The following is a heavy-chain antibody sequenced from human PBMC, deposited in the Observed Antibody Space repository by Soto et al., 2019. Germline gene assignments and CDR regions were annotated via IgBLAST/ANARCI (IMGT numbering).Heavy chain of an antibody. CDR1: GGSISSGSYY. CDR3: ARGGGNAVIDDPFDI. CDR2: IYYTGST. J-gene: IGHJ3*02. D-gene: IGHD2-21*01. Sequence: SETLSLTCTVSGGSISSGSYYWSWIRQHPGKGLEWIGCIYYTGSTYYNSSLKSRVTISLDTSKNQVSLRLSSVTAADTAVYYCARGGGNAVIDDPFDIWGQGTMVTVSS. V-gene: IGHV4-31*03.